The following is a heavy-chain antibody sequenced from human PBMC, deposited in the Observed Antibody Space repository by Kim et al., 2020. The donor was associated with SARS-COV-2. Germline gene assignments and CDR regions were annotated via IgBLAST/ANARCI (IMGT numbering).Heavy chain of an antibody. Sequence: RSSPSFQGQVTISADKSISTAYLQWSSLKASDTAMYYCARHQNTGSSSFDYWGQGTLVTVSS. CDR3: ARHQNTGSSSFDY. V-gene: IGHV5-51*01. J-gene: IGHJ4*02. D-gene: IGHD1-26*01.